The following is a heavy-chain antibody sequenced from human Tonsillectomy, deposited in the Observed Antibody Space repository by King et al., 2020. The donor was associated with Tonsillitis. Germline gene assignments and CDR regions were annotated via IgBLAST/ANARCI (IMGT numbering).Heavy chain of an antibody. CDR3: ARDSLTATRAFDL. V-gene: IGHV3-7*03. CDR2: IKQDGSEA. Sequence: VQLVESGGGLVQPGGSLRLSCAASGFTFSSYWMSWVRQAPGKGLEWVANIKQDGSEAYYVDSVTGRITISRDNAENSLYLQMNSLRAADTAVSYCARDSLTATRAFDLWGRGTLVTVSS. D-gene: IGHD1-14*01. J-gene: IGHJ2*01. CDR1: GFTFSSYW.